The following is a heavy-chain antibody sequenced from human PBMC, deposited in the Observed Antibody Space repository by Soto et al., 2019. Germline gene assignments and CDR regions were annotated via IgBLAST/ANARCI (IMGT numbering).Heavy chain of an antibody. Sequence: ASVKGSCKTSGYPFSNYGITWVRQAPGQPLEWLGWISLYSDGTNYTQKFQGRGSMTTDTSTTTAYMDLRSLRSDDTAVYYCARVVPGAEAWFGPWGRGTLVTVSS. D-gene: IGHD2-2*01. V-gene: IGHV1-18*01. CDR3: ARVVPGAEAWFGP. J-gene: IGHJ5*02. CDR1: GYPFSNYG. CDR2: ISLYSDGT.